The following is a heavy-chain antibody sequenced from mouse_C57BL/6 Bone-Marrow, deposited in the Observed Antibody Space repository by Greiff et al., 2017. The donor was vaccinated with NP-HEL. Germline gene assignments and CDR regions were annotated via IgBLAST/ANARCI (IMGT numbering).Heavy chain of an antibody. D-gene: IGHD1-1*01. Sequence: EVKLMESGPGLVKPSQSLSLTCSVTGYSITSGYYWNWIRQFPGNKLEWMGYISYDGSNNYNPSLKNRISITRDTSKNQFFLKLNSVTTEDTATYYCAITTVVGRGFAYWGQGTLVTVSA. V-gene: IGHV3-6*01. J-gene: IGHJ3*01. CDR1: GYSITSGYY. CDR2: ISYDGSN. CDR3: AITTVVGRGFAY.